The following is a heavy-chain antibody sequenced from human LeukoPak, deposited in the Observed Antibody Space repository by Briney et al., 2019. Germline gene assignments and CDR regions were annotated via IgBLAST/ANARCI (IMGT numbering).Heavy chain of an antibody. V-gene: IGHV3-21*01. CDR2: ISSSSSYI. Sequence: GGSLRLSCAASGFTFNSYNMNWVRQAPGKGLEWVSSISSSSSYIYYADSVKGRFTISRDNAKNSLYLQMNSLRAEDTAVYYCARGYSSSWYYFDYWGQGTLVTVSS. D-gene: IGHD6-13*01. J-gene: IGHJ4*02. CDR1: GFTFNSYN. CDR3: ARGYSSSWYYFDY.